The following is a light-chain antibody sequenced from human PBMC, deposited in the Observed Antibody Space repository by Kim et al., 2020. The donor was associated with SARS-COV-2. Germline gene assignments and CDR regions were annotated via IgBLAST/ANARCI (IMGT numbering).Light chain of an antibody. CDR2: LGS. CDR3: MQALQTPLT. CDR1: QSLLHSNGYNY. V-gene: IGKV2-28*01. J-gene: IGKJ4*01. Sequence: GEPASISCRSSQSLLHSNGYNYLDWYLQKPGQSPQLLIYLGSSRASGVPDRFSGSGSGTDFTLKISRVEAEDVWVYYCMQALQTPLTFGGGTKLEFK.